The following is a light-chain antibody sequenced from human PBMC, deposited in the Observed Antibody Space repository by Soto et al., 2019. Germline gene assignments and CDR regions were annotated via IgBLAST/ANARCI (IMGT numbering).Light chain of an antibody. J-gene: IGLJ2*01. CDR1: SSDVGSYNL. Sequence: QSALTQPASVSGSPGQSITISCTGTSSDVGSYNLVSWYQQHPGKAPKLMIYEDSKRPSGVSNRFSGSKSGNTASLTISGLQAEDGAGYYCCSYAGTSTFGVFGGGTKLPGL. V-gene: IGLV2-23*01. CDR3: CSYAGTSTFGV. CDR2: EDS.